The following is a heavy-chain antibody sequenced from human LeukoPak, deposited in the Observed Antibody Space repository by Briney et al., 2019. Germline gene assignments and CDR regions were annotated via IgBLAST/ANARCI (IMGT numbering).Heavy chain of an antibody. CDR1: GGSISSSTYY. Sequence: SETLSLTCTASGGSISSSTYYWGWIRQPPGKGLEWIGSLYYSGSTYNNPSLKSRVTISVDTSKNQFSLKLSSVTAADTAVYYCARLQSVPAAGGWWFDPWGQGTLVTVSS. CDR3: ARLQSVPAAGGWWFDP. CDR2: LYYSGST. D-gene: IGHD2-2*01. V-gene: IGHV4-39*01. J-gene: IGHJ5*02.